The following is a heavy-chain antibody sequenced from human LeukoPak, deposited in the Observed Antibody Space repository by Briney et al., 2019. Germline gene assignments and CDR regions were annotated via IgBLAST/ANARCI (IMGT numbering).Heavy chain of an antibody. Sequence: GGSLRLSCVASGFAINTNYMNWVRQAPGKELEWVSITYFGGTTYYADSVKGRFTISRDNSKNTLYLQMNSLRADDTAVYYCARDSEGDGYNFDTWGRGTLVTVSS. CDR3: ARDSEGDGYNFDT. D-gene: IGHD5-24*01. V-gene: IGHV3-53*01. CDR2: TYFGGTT. CDR1: GFAINTNY. J-gene: IGHJ5*02.